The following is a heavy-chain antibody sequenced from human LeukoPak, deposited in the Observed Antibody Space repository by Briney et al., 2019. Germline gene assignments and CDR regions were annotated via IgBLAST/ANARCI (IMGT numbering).Heavy chain of an antibody. V-gene: IGHV1-69*13. Sequence: SVKVSCKASGGTFSSYAISWVRQAPGQGLEWMGGIIPIFGTANYAQKFQGRVTITADESTSTAYMELSSLRFEDTAVYYCARETESYIHLCWFDPWGQGTLVTVSS. CDR3: ARETESYIHLCWFDP. CDR1: GGTFSSYA. D-gene: IGHD2-2*02. J-gene: IGHJ5*02. CDR2: IIPIFGTA.